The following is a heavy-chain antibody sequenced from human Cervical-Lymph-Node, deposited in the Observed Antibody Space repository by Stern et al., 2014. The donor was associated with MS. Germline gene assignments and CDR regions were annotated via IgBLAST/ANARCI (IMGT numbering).Heavy chain of an antibody. CDR3: ASGGSRYVSGSPYYFDY. CDR2: IYPGDSDT. CDR1: GYSFTSYW. J-gene: IGHJ4*02. Sequence: EVQLVESGAEVKKPGESLKISCKGSGYSFTSYWIGWVRQMPGKGLEWMGIIYPGDSDTRYGPSFQGQVTIPGDKSISTAYLQWSSLKASDTAMYYCASGGSRYVSGSPYYFDYWGQGTLVTVSS. D-gene: IGHD3-10*01. V-gene: IGHV5-51*03.